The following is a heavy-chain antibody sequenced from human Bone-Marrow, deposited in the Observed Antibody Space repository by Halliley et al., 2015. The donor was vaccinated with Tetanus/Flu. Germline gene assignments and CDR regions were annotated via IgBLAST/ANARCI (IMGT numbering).Heavy chain of an antibody. J-gene: IGHJ4*02. Sequence: LEWMGWIGALNGNTHYAQKLQGRVPMTPDTSTSTAYMELSSLRPDDTAVYYCARDRSGYKYGSHWGQGTLVTVSS. CDR2: IGALNGNT. CDR3: ARDRSGYKYGSH. D-gene: IGHD5-18*01. V-gene: IGHV1-18*01.